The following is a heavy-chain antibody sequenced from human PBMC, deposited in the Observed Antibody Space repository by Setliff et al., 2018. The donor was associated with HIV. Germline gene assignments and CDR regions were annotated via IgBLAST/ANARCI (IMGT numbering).Heavy chain of an antibody. V-gene: IGHV1-18*01. CDR3: ATSGFYDILTGPTPGAFDI. J-gene: IGHJ3*02. CDR2: ISTYNGNT. CDR1: GYTFTSYG. Sequence: ASVKVSCKASGYTFTSYGITWVRQAPGQGLEWMGWISTYNGNTHYAQKLQGRVTMTVDTSTDTAYMALSSLGSEDTAMYYCATSGFYDILTGPTPGAFDIWGQGTLVTVSS. D-gene: IGHD3-9*01.